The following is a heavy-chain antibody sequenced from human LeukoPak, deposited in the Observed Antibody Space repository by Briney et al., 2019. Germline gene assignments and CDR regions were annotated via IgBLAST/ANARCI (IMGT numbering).Heavy chain of an antibody. J-gene: IGHJ4*02. CDR3: ARRIAAAGAFDY. CDR1: GYSFSSYW. CDR2: IYPGDSET. Sequence: GESLKISCKGSGYSFSSYWIGWVRQMPGKGLERMGIIYPGDSETTYSPPFQGQVTFSADKSISTAYLLWSSLKASDTAMYYCARRIAAAGAFDYWGQGTLVTVSS. D-gene: IGHD6-13*01. V-gene: IGHV5-51*01.